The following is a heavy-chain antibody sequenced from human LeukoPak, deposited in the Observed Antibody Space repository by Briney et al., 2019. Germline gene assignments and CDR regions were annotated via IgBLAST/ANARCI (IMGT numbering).Heavy chain of an antibody. V-gene: IGHV4-59*01. D-gene: IGHD6-6*01. CDR3: ARVDPDSSSTLEVFDY. J-gene: IGHJ4*02. Sequence: SETLSLTCTVSGGSISTYYWSWIRQPPGKGLEWIGYIYDSGNTNYNPSLNPSLKSRVTISVDTSKNQFSLKLTSVTAADTAVYYCARVDPDSSSTLEVFDYWGQGTLVTVSS. CDR2: IYDSGNT. CDR1: GGSISTYY.